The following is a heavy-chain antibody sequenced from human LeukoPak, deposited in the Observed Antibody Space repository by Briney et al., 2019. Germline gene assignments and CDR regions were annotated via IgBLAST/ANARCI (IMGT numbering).Heavy chain of an antibody. V-gene: IGHV3-7*01. CDR3: ASSGSYWILFDC. CDR2: IKQDGSEK. Sequence: GGSLRLSCAASGFTFSSYWMSWVRQAPGKGLEWVANIKQDGSEKYYVDSVKGRFTTSRDNAKNSLYLQMNSLRAEDTAVYYCASSGSYWILFDCWGQGTLVTVSS. CDR1: GFTFSSYW. D-gene: IGHD1-26*01. J-gene: IGHJ4*02.